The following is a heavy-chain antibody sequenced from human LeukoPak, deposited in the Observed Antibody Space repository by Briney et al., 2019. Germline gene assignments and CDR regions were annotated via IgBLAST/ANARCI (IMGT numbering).Heavy chain of an antibody. CDR2: ISGGDGST. V-gene: IGHV3-23*01. CDR1: GXAFYDYA. D-gene: IGHD6-13*01. J-gene: IGHJ4*02. CDR3: AKDHSSPWLGSFNY. Sequence: PGGSLRLSCAASGXAFYDYAMSWVRQPPGKGLEWVSLISGGDGSTHYADSVKGRFTISRDNSKNTLYLQMNSLRAEDTAVYYCAKDHSSPWLGSFNYWGQGTLVTVSS.